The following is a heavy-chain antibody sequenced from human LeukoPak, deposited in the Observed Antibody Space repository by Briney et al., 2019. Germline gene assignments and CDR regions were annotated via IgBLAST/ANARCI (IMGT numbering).Heavy chain of an antibody. D-gene: IGHD1-1*01. J-gene: IGHJ4*02. CDR1: GYTLTELS. CDR2: FDPEDGET. Sequence: ASVKVSCKVSGYTLTELSMHWVRQAPGKGLEWMGGFDPEDGETIYAQKFQGRVTMTRDTSISTAYMELSRLRSDDTAVYYCARGATRSTGTTCTDYWGQGTLVTVSS. CDR3: ARGATRSTGTTCTDY. V-gene: IGHV1-24*01.